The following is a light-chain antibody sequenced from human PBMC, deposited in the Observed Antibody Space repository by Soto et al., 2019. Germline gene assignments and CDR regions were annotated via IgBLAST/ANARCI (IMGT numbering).Light chain of an antibody. Sequence: DIQMTQSPSTLSASVGDRVPITCRASQSISSWLAWYQQKPGKAPKLLIYDASSLESGVPSRFSGSGSGTEFTLTISSLQPDDFATYYCQQYNSYSPFGQGAKVDIK. V-gene: IGKV1-5*01. J-gene: IGKJ1*01. CDR2: DAS. CDR1: QSISSW. CDR3: QQYNSYSP.